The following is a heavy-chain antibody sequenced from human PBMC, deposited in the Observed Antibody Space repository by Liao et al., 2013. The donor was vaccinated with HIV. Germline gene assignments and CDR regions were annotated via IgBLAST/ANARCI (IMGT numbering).Heavy chain of an antibody. D-gene: IGHD3-10*01. CDR3: ARKGVGIDAFDI. J-gene: IGHJ3*02. CDR2: IYSSGSS. CDR1: GGSMSGYY. V-gene: IGHV4-4*07. Sequence: QVQLQESGPGLVKPSETLSLTCSVSGGSMSGYYWSWIRQSAGKGLEWIGRIYSSGSSNSNPSLKSRVTMSVATSKNQFSLNLNSVTAADTAVYFCARKGVGIDAFDIWGQGTMVTVSS.